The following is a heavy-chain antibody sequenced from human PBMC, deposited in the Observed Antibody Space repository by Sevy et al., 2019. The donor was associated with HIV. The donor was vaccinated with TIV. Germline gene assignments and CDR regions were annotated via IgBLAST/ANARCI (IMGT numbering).Heavy chain of an antibody. CDR1: GSIFSSNW. CDR2: IKQDGREK. J-gene: IGHJ4*02. Sequence: GGSLRLSCAASGSIFSSNWMSWVRQAPGKGLEWVANIKQDGREKNYVDSVKGRFTISRDNSKNSLYVQMNSLRVEDTAVYYCARDVGSGYFDYWGQGTLVTVSS. D-gene: IGHD2-15*01. V-gene: IGHV3-7*01. CDR3: ARDVGSGYFDY.